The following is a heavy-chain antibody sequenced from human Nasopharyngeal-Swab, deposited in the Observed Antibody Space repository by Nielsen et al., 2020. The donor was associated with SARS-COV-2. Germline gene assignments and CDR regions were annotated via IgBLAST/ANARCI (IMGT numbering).Heavy chain of an antibody. CDR3: ARSETSRVLTFLFDY. V-gene: IGHV4-59*01. D-gene: IGHD2/OR15-2a*01. CDR2: IYYSGST. CDR1: GGSISSYY. J-gene: IGHJ4*02. Sequence: SETLSLTCTVSGGSISSYYWSWIRQPPGKGLGWIGYIYYSGSTNYNPSLKSRVTISVDTSKNQFSLKLSSVTAADTAVYYCARSETSRVLTFLFDYWGQGTLVTVSS.